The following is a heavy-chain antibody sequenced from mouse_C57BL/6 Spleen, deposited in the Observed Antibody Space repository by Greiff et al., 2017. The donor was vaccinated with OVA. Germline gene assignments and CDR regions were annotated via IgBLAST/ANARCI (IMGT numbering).Heavy chain of an antibody. CDR1: GFNIKDDY. CDR3: TTRYDGYYGWYFDV. D-gene: IGHD2-3*01. J-gene: IGHJ1*03. Sequence: EVMLVESGAELVRPGASVKLSCTASGFNIKDDYMHWVKQRPEQGLEWIGWIDPENGDTEYASKFQGKATITADTSSNTAYLQLSSLTSEDTAVYYCTTRYDGYYGWYFDVWGTGTTVTVSS. V-gene: IGHV14-4*01. CDR2: IDPENGDT.